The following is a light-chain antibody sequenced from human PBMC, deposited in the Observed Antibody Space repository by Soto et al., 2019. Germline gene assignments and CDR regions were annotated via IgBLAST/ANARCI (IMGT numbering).Light chain of an antibody. CDR3: QQTFSMPA. CDR1: QSITTY. CDR2: SAS. J-gene: IGKJ3*01. Sequence: DIQMTQSPSSLSASVGDRVTITCRASQSITTYLNWYQHRPGKAPKLLIYSASSLQSGVPSRFSGSGSGTAFTLTISSLHPEDFATYYCQQTFSMPAFGPRTRVDVK. V-gene: IGKV1-39*01.